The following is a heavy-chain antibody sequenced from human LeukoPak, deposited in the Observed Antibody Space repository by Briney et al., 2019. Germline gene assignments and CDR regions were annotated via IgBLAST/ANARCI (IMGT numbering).Heavy chain of an antibody. CDR1: GGSFSGYY. CDR2: INHSGST. Sequence: SETLSLTCAVYGGSFSGYYWSWIRQPPGKGLEWIGEINHSGSTNYNPSLKSRVTISVDTSKNQFSLKLSSVTAADTAVYYCARVRYFDWADYWGQGTLVTVSS. J-gene: IGHJ4*02. CDR3: ARVRYFDWADY. V-gene: IGHV4-34*01. D-gene: IGHD3-9*01.